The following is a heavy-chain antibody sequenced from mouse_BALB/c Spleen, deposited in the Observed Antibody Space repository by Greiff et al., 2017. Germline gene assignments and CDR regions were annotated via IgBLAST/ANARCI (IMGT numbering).Heavy chain of an antibody. D-gene: IGHD2-14*01. V-gene: IGHV3-6*02. CDR1: GYSITSGYY. CDR2: ISYDGSN. CDR3: ASYYRYDRGYFDY. Sequence: ESGPGLVKPSQSLSLTCSVTGYSITSGYYWNWIRQFPGNKLEWMGYISYDGSNNYNPSLKNRISITRDTSKNQFFLKLNSVTTEDTATYYCASYYRYDRGYFDYWGQGTTLTVSS. J-gene: IGHJ2*01.